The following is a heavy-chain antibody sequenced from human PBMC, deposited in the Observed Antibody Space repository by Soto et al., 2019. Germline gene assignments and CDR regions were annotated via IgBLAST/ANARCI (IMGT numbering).Heavy chain of an antibody. V-gene: IGHV4-39*01. J-gene: IGHJ6*02. CDR3: ARHPETAAGTGFYYYGMDV. D-gene: IGHD6-13*01. CDR2: IYYSGST. CDR1: GGSISSSSYY. Sequence: SETLSLTCTVSGGSISSSSYYWGWIRQPSGKGLEWIGSIYYSGSTYYNPSLKSRVTISVDTSKNQFSLKLSSVTAADTAVYYCARHPETAAGTGFYYYGMDVWGQGTTVTVSS.